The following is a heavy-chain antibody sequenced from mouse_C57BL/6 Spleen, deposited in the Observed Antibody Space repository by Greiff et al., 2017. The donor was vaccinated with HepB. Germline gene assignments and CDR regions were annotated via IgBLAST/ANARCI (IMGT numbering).Heavy chain of an antibody. D-gene: IGHD1-1*01. CDR3: ARSGGSSYVGWYFDV. V-gene: IGHV1-66*01. J-gene: IGHJ1*03. CDR2: IYPGSGNT. Sequence: VKLMESGPELVKPGASVKISCKASGYSFTSYYIHWVKQRPGQGLEWIGWIYPGSGNTKYNEKFKGKATLTADTSSSTAYMQLSSLTSEDSAVYYCARSGGSSYVGWYFDVWGTGTTVTVSS. CDR1: GYSFTSYY.